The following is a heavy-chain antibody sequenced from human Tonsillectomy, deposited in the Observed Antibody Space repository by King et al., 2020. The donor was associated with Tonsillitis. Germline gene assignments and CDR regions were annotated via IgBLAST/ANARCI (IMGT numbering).Heavy chain of an antibody. CDR1: GFTFSSWA. CDR3: ARVRYCGGECYGDAFDN. Sequence: VQLVESGGGVVQPGRSLRLSCAASGFTFSSWAMHWVRQAPGKGLEWVAVISYDGSNKYYADSVKGRFTISRDNSKNTLYLQMNSLRAEDTAVYYCARVRYCGGECYGDAFDNW. D-gene: IGHD2-21*01. V-gene: IGHV3-30-3*01. J-gene: IGHJ3*02. CDR2: ISYDGSNK.